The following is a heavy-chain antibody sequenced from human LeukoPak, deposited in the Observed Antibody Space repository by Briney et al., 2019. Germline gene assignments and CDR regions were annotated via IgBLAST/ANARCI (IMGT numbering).Heavy chain of an antibody. CDR3: AKAVHDGYSDY. CDR2: VYHSGIT. D-gene: IGHD3-22*01. J-gene: IGHJ4*02. Sequence: PSETLSLTCSVSGASITSDYWSWIRQPPGKGLEWIGYVYHSGITKYNPSLNSRVTISMDTSRNQFSLKLTPVTAEDTAIYYCAKAVHDGYSDYWGQGTLVTVSS. CDR1: GASITSDY. V-gene: IGHV4-4*08.